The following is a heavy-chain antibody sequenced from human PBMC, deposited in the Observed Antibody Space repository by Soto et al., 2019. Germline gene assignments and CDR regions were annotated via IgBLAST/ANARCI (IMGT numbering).Heavy chain of an antibody. J-gene: IGHJ4*02. CDR3: ARIRNPASQASDC. D-gene: IGHD2-15*01. V-gene: IGHV3-7*03. CDR1: GFTLNNYW. Sequence: GGSLRLSCAGSGFTLNNYWMSWVRQAPGRGLEWVAKIREGGSEAYYVDPVKGRFTISRDNAKNSLFLQMDSLRVEDTAEYYCARIRNPASQASDCWGQGILVTVSS. CDR2: IREGGSEA.